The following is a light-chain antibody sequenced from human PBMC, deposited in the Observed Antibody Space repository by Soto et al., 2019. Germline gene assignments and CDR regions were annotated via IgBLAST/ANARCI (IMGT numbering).Light chain of an antibody. CDR3: APWDDGLNGWL. Sequence: QSVLTQPPSASGTPGQRVTISCSGSNSNVGNNTVNWYQQFPGTSPRLLIEGNDQRPSGVPDRFSASRSANSASRAIRGLKSEDGADNYCAPWDDGLNGWLFAGGPKLTVL. V-gene: IGLV1-44*01. CDR2: GND. CDR1: NSNVGNNT. J-gene: IGLJ3*02.